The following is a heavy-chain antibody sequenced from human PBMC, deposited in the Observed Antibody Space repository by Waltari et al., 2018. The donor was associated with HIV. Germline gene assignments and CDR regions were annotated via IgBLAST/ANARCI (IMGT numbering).Heavy chain of an antibody. CDR2: IYYSGST. CDR3: ARDPVTIFGVVTKRGFDP. CDR1: GGSISSSSYY. D-gene: IGHD3-3*01. V-gene: IGHV4-39*07. J-gene: IGHJ5*02. Sequence: QLQLQESGPGLVKPSETLSLTCTVSGGSISSSSYYWGWIRQPPGKGLEWIGSIYYSGSTYYNPSLKSRVTISVDTSKNQFSLKLSSVTAADTAVYYCARDPVTIFGVVTKRGFDPWGQGTLVTVSS.